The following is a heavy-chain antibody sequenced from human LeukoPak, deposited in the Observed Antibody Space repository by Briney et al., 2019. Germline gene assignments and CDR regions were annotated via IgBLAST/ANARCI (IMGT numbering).Heavy chain of an antibody. Sequence: PGGSLRLSCAASGFTFSSYWMSWVRQAPGKKPEWVANIKEDGSEKYYDDSVRGRFTISRDNAKNTLYLDMNSLRAEDTAVFYCATDQDHGYFRQWGQGTLLTVSS. CDR3: ATDQDHGYFRQ. V-gene: IGHV3-7*01. CDR1: GFTFSSYW. J-gene: IGHJ1*01. D-gene: IGHD4-17*01. CDR2: IKEDGSEK.